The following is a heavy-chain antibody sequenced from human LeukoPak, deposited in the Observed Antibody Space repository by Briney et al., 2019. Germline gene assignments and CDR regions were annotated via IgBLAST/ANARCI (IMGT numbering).Heavy chain of an antibody. Sequence: GGSLRLSCAASGFTFTTYGMGWVRQAPGKGLEWVSGISNNGGNTNYAESVKGRFTVSRDNSRNTLSLQMNSLRVDDTAVYYCAKADRRSDLPFCFDYWGQGTLVTVSS. J-gene: IGHJ4*02. CDR1: GFTFTTYG. D-gene: IGHD2/OR15-2a*01. V-gene: IGHV3-23*01. CDR3: AKADRRSDLPFCFDY. CDR2: ISNNGGNT.